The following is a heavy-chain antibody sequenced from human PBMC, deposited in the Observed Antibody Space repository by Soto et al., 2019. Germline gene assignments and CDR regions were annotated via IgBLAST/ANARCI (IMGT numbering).Heavy chain of an antibody. D-gene: IGHD3-22*01. Sequence: QVQLVQSGAEVKKPGSSVKVSCKASGGIFNNYAISWVRQAPGQGLEWMGGIIPVFGTADYAQEFQGRVTITADESTSTAYMELSSLRSEDTAVYYCATGGGYYYDRSGHSAWFWGQGTLVTVSS. J-gene: IGHJ4*01. V-gene: IGHV1-69*01. CDR1: GGIFNNYA. CDR2: IIPVFGTA. CDR3: ATGGGYYYDRSGHSAWF.